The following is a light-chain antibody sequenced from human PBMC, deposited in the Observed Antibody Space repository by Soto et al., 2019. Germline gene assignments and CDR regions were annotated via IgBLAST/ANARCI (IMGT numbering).Light chain of an antibody. Sequence: QSVLTQPASMSGSPGQSIAISCTGTSSDVGSDYNYVSWYQQHPGKAPKLMVYDVSTRPSGVSNRFSGSKSGTTASLTISGLQAEDEADYYCCSYTSISTYVFGTGTKVTVL. CDR2: DVS. J-gene: IGLJ1*01. CDR3: CSYTSISTYV. V-gene: IGLV2-14*03. CDR1: SSDVGSDYNY.